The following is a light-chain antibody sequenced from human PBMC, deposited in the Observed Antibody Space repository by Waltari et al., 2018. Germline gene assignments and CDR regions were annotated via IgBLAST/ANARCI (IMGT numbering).Light chain of an antibody. J-gene: IGKJ1*01. V-gene: IGKV1-39*01. Sequence: DIQMTQSPSSLSASVGDRVTITRRSSTSISSYLNWYQQKPGKAPKLLIYAASSLQSGVPSRFSGSGSGTDFTLTISSLQPEDFATYYCQQSYSTPRTFGQGTKVEIK. CDR3: QQSYSTPRT. CDR1: TSISSY. CDR2: AAS.